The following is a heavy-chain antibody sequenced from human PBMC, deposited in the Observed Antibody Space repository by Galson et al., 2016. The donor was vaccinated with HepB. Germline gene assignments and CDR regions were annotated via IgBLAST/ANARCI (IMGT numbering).Heavy chain of an antibody. V-gene: IGHV3-48*02. D-gene: IGHD5-24*01. Sequence: SLRLSCAASGFSISTYSMNWVRQAPGKGLEWVSYISSSSRTKYYADSVKGRFTISRDNSKNSLSLQMNSLRDEDTAVYYCARDVSEGNYNFDCWGQGTLVTVSS. CDR2: ISSSSRTK. CDR3: ARDVSEGNYNFDC. CDR1: GFSISTYS. J-gene: IGHJ4*02.